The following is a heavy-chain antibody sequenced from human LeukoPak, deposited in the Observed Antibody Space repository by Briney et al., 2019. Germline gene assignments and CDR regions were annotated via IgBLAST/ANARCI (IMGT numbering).Heavy chain of an antibody. CDR3: ARGDSGSYYVFDY. D-gene: IGHD1-26*01. Sequence: ASVKVSCKASGYTFTGYYMHWVRQAPGQGLEWMGWINPNSGGTNYAQKFQGRVTMTRDTSISTAYMELSRLRSDDTAVFYCARGDSGSYYVFDYWGQGTLVTVSS. J-gene: IGHJ4*02. CDR2: INPNSGGT. V-gene: IGHV1-2*02. CDR1: GYTFTGYY.